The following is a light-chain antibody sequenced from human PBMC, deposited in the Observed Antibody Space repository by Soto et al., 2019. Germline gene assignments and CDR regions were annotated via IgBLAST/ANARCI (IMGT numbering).Light chain of an antibody. CDR1: QSVNSN. CDR3: QQYNYWPPLT. J-gene: IGKJ4*01. V-gene: IGKV3-15*01. CDR2: GAS. Sequence: EIVMTQSPATLSVSPGERATLSCRASQSVNSNLAWYQQKPGQAPRLLIYGASTRATGIPARFSGSGSGTEFTLIISSLQSGDFAVYYCQQYNYWPPLTFGGGTKVEIK.